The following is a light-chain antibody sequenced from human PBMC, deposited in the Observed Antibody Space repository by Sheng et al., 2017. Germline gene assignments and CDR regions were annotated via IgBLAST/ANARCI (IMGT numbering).Light chain of an antibody. CDR3: QHFHSLPYT. CDR1: QAIGNW. V-gene: IGKV1-12*01. J-gene: IGKJ2*01. Sequence: DIQMTQSPSSVSASIGDTVTITCRASQAIGNWLAWYQQKPGQAPRLLIHTASTLQSGVPSRFSGSGSGTDFTLTISSLQPEDVGSYYCQHFHSLPYTFGQATRLQIK. CDR2: TAS.